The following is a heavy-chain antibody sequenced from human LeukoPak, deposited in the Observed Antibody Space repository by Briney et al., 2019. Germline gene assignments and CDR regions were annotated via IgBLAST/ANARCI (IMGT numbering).Heavy chain of an antibody. CDR1: GGTFSSYA. D-gene: IGHD3-22*01. Sequence: ASVKVSCKASGGTFSSYAISWVRQAPGQGLEWMGRIIPILGIANYAQKFQGRVTITADKSTSTAYMELSSLRSEDTAVYYCAGRGPYYDSSGYIDWGQGTLVTVSS. J-gene: IGHJ4*02. CDR2: IIPILGIA. CDR3: AGRGPYYDSSGYID. V-gene: IGHV1-69*04.